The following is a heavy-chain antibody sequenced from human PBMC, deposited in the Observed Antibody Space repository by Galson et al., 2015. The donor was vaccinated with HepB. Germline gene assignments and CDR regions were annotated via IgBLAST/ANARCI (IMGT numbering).Heavy chain of an antibody. V-gene: IGHV5-51*01. CDR3: ASAALLVWYFDR. D-gene: IGHD2-15*01. Sequence: QSGAEVKKPGESLKISCKGSGYSFSTYWIGWVRQMPGKGLEWMGIIYPGNSETRYSPSFQGQVTISADKSISTAYLQWSSLKASDTAMYYCASAALLVWYFDRWGHGTLVTGSS. J-gene: IGHJ2*01. CDR1: GYSFSTYW. CDR2: IYPGNSET.